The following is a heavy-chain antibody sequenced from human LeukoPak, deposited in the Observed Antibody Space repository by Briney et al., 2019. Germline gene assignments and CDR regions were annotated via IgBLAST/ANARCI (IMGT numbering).Heavy chain of an antibody. CDR1: GFTFSSYG. Sequence: GGSLRLSCAASGFTFSSYGMSWVRQAPGKGLEWVANIKQDGSEKYYVDSVKGRFTISRDNAKNSLYLQMNSLGAEDTAVYYCAKGGGYEAQYYYYYLDVWGKGTTVTISS. D-gene: IGHD5-12*01. CDR2: IKQDGSEK. J-gene: IGHJ6*03. CDR3: AKGGGYEAQYYYYYLDV. V-gene: IGHV3-7*01.